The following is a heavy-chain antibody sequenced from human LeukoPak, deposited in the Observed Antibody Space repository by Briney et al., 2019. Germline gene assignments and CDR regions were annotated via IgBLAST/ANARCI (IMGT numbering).Heavy chain of an antibody. D-gene: IGHD3-10*01. CDR3: AKNGGPHGLDV. CDR2: INHDGSET. CDR1: GLTFSSIW. J-gene: IGHJ6*02. Sequence: GVSLRLSCAASGLTFSSIWMSWVRQAPGKGLEWLANINHDGSETNYVDSLKGRFPISRDNATNSLHLQMNSLRAEATAVYYCAKNGGPHGLDVWGQGTTVTVSS. V-gene: IGHV3-7*02.